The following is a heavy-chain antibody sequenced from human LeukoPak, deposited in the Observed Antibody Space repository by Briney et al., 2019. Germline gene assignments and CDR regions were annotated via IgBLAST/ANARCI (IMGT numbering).Heavy chain of an antibody. Sequence: GGSLRLPCAASGFTFSSYAMHWVRQAPGKGLEWVAVISYDGSNKYYADSVKGRFTISRDNSKNTLYLQMNSLRAEDTAVYYCARDRYSYGPREGNYWGQGTLVTVSS. CDR1: GFTFSSYA. CDR3: ARDRYSYGPREGNY. V-gene: IGHV3-30*04. D-gene: IGHD5-18*01. CDR2: ISYDGSNK. J-gene: IGHJ4*02.